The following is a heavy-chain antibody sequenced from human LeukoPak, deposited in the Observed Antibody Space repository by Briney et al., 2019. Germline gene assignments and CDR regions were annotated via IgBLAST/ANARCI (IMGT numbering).Heavy chain of an antibody. V-gene: IGHV3-11*04. CDR1: GFTVSTNY. CDR3: ARDYGGSSPFDY. CDR2: ISSSGSDI. Sequence: GGSLRLSCAASGFTVSTNYMSWVRQAPGKGLEWGSYISSSGSDIYYADSVKGRFTSSRDNAKNSLYLHMNSLRAEDTAVYYCARDYGGSSPFDYWGQGTLVTVSS. J-gene: IGHJ4*02. D-gene: IGHD4-23*01.